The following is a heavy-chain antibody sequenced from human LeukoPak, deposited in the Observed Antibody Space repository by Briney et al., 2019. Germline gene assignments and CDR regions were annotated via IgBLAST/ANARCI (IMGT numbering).Heavy chain of an antibody. Sequence: GGSLRLSRAASGFTFSSYGMHWVRQAPGKGLEWVAVIWYDGSNKYYADSVKGRFTISRDNSKNTLYLQMNSLRAEDTAVYYCAKATAPYYYGMDVWGQGTTVTVSS. CDR3: AKATAPYYYGMDV. CDR2: IWYDGSNK. CDR1: GFTFSSYG. J-gene: IGHJ6*02. V-gene: IGHV3-33*06. D-gene: IGHD2-21*02.